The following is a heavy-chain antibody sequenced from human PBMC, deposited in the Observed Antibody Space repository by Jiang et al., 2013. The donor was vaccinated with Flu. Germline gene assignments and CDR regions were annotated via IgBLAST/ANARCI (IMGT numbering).Heavy chain of an antibody. J-gene: IGHJ5*02. CDR3: ARGWFGELSPFDP. D-gene: IGHD3-10*01. Sequence: GAEVKKPGSSVKVSCKASGGTFSSYAISWVRQAPGQGLEWMGRIIPILGIANYAQKFQGRVTITADKSTSTAYMELSSLRSEDTAVYYCARGWFGELSPFDPWGQGTLVTVSS. CDR2: IIPILGIA. V-gene: IGHV1-69*04. CDR1: GGTFSSYA.